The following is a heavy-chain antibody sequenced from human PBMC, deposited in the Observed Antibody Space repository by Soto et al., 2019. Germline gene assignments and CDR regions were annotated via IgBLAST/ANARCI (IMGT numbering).Heavy chain of an antibody. J-gene: IGHJ4*02. V-gene: IGHV3-21*01. D-gene: IGHD3-22*01. CDR3: ARGMGRDTGGYDSY. CDR2: ISSTGTFI. Sequence: EVQVVESGGGLVKPGGSLRLSCAASGFTFSSYSMNWVRQAPGKGLEGVSSISSTGTFIYYADSVKGRFTISRDNAKNSLSLQMNSLRAEDTAVYYCARGMGRDTGGYDSYWGQGTLVTVSS. CDR1: GFTFSSYS.